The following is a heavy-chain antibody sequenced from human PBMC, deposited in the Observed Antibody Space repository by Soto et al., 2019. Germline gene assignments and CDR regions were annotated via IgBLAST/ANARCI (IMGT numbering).Heavy chain of an antibody. CDR2: ISNSGYNI. J-gene: IGHJ6*02. CDR3: ARDHAYALDV. V-gene: IGHV3-48*02. CDR1: GFTFSSYS. Sequence: GGSLILSCAASGFTFSSYSINWVRQAPGKGLEWVSYISNSGYNIHYADSVKGRFTISRDNAKNSLYLQLNSLRDEDTAVYFCARDHAYALDVWGQGTTVTVSS.